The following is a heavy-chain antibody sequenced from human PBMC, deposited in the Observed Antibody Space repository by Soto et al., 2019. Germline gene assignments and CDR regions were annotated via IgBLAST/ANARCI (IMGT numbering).Heavy chain of an antibody. CDR2: MNPNSGNT. Sequence: QVQLVQSGAEVKKPGASVKVSCKASGYTFTSYDINWVRQATGQGLEWMGWMNPNSGNTGYAQKFQGRVTMTRNTSISAAYMELSSLRSEDTAVYYCARSFSYYDFWSGYYGGDWFDPWGQGTLVTVSS. V-gene: IGHV1-8*01. CDR1: GYTFTSYD. CDR3: ARSFSYYDFWSGYYGGDWFDP. D-gene: IGHD3-3*01. J-gene: IGHJ5*02.